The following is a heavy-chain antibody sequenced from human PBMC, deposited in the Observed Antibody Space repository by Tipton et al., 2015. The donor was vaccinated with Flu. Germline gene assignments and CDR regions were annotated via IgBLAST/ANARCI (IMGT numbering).Heavy chain of an antibody. Sequence: TLSLTCTVSGGSISSGSYYWSWIRQPAGKGLEWIGRIYTSGSTHYNPSLKSRVTISVDTSKNQFTLKLSSVTAADTAVYYCAREGYKSGSYGRLDYWGQGTLVTVSS. J-gene: IGHJ4*02. CDR1: GGSISSGSYY. CDR2: IYTSGST. D-gene: IGHD1-26*01. CDR3: AREGYKSGSYGRLDY. V-gene: IGHV4-61*02.